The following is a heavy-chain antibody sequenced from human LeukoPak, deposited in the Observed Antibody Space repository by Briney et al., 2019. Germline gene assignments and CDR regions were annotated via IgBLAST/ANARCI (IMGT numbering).Heavy chain of an antibody. J-gene: IGHJ5*02. D-gene: IGHD2-2*01. CDR1: GFTFSSYA. CDR3: ARETVVVVPAAMWDWFDP. CDR2: ISSSGSTI. V-gene: IGHV3-48*03. Sequence: GGSLRLSCAASGFTFSSYAMNWVRQAPGKGLEWVSYISSSGSTIYYADSVKGRFTISRDNAKNSLYLQMNSLRAEDTAVYYCARETVVVVPAAMWDWFDPWGQGTLVTVSS.